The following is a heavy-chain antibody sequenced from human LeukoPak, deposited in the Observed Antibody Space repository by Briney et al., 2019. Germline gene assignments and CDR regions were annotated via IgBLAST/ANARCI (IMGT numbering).Heavy chain of an antibody. CDR2: ISTDGNDK. CDR3: TTKVIRGNSGDDYDD. V-gene: IGHV3-30*03. D-gene: IGHD5-12*01. Sequence: GGSLRLSCAASGVTFSSYGMHWVRQAPGKGLEWVALISTDGNDKLYGDSVKGRFTISRDDSKSTLYLQMNSLRAEDTAVYYCTTKVIRGNSGDDYDDWGQGTLVTVSS. CDR1: GVTFSSYG. J-gene: IGHJ4*02.